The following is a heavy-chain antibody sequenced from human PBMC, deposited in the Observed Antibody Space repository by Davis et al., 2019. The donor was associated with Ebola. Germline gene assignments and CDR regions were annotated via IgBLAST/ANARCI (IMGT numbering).Heavy chain of an antibody. Sequence: ASVKVSCKASGYTFTSYGISWVRQAPGQGLEWMGWISAYNGNTNYAQKLQGRVTMTTDTSTSTAYMELRSLRAEDTAVYYCARSGLSFGVVKYHYGMDVWGKGTTVTVSS. J-gene: IGHJ6*04. V-gene: IGHV1-18*04. D-gene: IGHD3-3*01. CDR1: GYTFTSYG. CDR3: ARSGLSFGVVKYHYGMDV. CDR2: ISAYNGNT.